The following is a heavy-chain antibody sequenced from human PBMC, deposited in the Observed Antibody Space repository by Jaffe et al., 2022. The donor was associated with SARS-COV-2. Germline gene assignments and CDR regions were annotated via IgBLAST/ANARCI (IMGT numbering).Heavy chain of an antibody. CDR3: AKYSGDYHCIEY. CDR2: ISYDGGNK. V-gene: IGHV3-30*18. J-gene: IGHJ4*02. Sequence: QVQLVESGGGVVQPGRSLRLSCAASGFTLSTYGMHWVRQAPGKGLEWVAVISYDGGNKYYADSVKGRFTISRDNSKNTLFLQMNSLRAEDTAVYSCAKYSGDYHCIEYWGQGTLVTVSS. D-gene: IGHD1-26*01. CDR1: GFTLSTYG.